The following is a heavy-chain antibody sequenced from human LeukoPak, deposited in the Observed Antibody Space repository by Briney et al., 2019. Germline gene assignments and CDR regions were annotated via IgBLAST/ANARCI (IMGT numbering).Heavy chain of an antibody. Sequence: GGSLRLSCAASGFTFSTYAMSWVRQAPGKGLEWVSAISGSGGSTYYADSVKGRFTISRDNSKNTLYLQMNSLRAEDTAVYYCARQGYDYVWGSYRNYYFDYWGQGTLVTVSS. CDR1: GFTFSTYA. V-gene: IGHV3-23*01. D-gene: IGHD3-16*02. CDR2: ISGSGGST. CDR3: ARQGYDYVWGSYRNYYFDY. J-gene: IGHJ4*02.